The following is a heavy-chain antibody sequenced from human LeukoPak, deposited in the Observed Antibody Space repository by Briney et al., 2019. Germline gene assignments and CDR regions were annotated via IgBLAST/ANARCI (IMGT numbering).Heavy chain of an antibody. CDR3: ARKRGLVVDRNAFDI. Sequence: ASVKVSCKASGYTFSDYYMHWVRQAPAQGLEWMGWISPNSVEKVYAQKFEGRVTMTRDTSISTAYMELSRLRSDDTAVYYCARKRGLVVDRNAFDIWGQGQWSPSLQ. CDR1: GYTFSDYY. V-gene: IGHV1-2*02. J-gene: IGHJ3*02. D-gene: IGHD3-3*01. CDR2: ISPNSVEK.